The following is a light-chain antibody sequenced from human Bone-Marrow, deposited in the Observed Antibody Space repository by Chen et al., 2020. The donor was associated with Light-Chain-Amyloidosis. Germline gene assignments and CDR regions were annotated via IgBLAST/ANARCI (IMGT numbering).Light chain of an antibody. J-gene: IGLJ1*01. Sequence: QSALTQPRSVSGSPGQSVTISCTGTSSDVGAYNYVSWYQQHPDKAPELILYDVNKRHSGVPDRFSGSKSGDTVSLTISRLQAGDEADYCCYSHGHKVFGTGTKVTIL. CDR2: DVN. CDR3: YSHGHKV. V-gene: IGLV2-11*01. CDR1: SSDVGAYNY.